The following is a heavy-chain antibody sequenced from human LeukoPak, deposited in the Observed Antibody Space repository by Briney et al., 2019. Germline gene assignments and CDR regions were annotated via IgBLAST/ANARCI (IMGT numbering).Heavy chain of an antibody. J-gene: IGHJ5*02. CDR2: ISGSGGST. CDR1: GFTFSSYA. CDR3: AKQKGYCSSTSCYRNWFDP. D-gene: IGHD2-2*01. V-gene: IGHV3-23*01. Sequence: GGSLRLSCAASGFTFSSYAMSWVRQAPGKGVEWASAISGSGGSTYYADSVRGRFTISRDNSKNTLYLQMNSLRAEDTAVYYCAKQKGYCSSTSCYRNWFDPWGQGTLVTVSS.